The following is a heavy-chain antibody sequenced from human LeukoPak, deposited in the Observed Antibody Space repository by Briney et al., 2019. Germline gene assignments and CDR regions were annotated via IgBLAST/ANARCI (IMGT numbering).Heavy chain of an antibody. J-gene: IGHJ4*02. Sequence: SETLSLTCTVSGYSISSGYYWGWIRQPPGKGLEWIGSIYHSGSTYYNPSLKSRVTISVDTSKNQFSLKLSSVTAADTAVYYCARSIAARSPYSSRPNPFDYWGQGTLVTVSS. CDR1: GYSISSGYY. CDR2: IYHSGST. D-gene: IGHD6-6*01. V-gene: IGHV4-38-2*02. CDR3: ARSIAARSPYSSRPNPFDY.